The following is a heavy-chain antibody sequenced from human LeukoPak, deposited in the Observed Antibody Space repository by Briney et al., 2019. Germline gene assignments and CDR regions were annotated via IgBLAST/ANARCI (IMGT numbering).Heavy chain of an antibody. CDR2: ISGSGGST. Sequence: GGSLRLSCAASGFTFSTYAMSWVRQAPGKGLEWVSAISGSGGSTYNADSVKGRFTISRDNSKNTVYLQMNSLRAEDTAVYYCAKEAGTSGTYYVDYWGQGTLVTVSS. CDR3: AKEAGTSGTYYVDY. D-gene: IGHD3-10*01. V-gene: IGHV3-23*01. CDR1: GFTFSTYA. J-gene: IGHJ4*02.